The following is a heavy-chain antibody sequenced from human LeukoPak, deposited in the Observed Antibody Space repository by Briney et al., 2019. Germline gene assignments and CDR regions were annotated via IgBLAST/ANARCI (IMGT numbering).Heavy chain of an antibody. V-gene: IGHV1-46*01. Sequence: GASVKVSCKASGYTFTSYAMNWVRQAPGQGLEWMGIINPSGGTTSYAQKFQGRVTVTRDTSTSTVYMELSSLRSEDTAVYYCARGGADCSSAICPPEYYYYYMDVWGKGTTVTVSS. CDR3: ARGGADCSSAICPPEYYYYYMDV. J-gene: IGHJ6*03. CDR2: INPSGGTT. D-gene: IGHD2-2*01. CDR1: GYTFTSYA.